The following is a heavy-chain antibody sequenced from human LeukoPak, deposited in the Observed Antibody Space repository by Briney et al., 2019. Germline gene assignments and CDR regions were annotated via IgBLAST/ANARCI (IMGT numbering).Heavy chain of an antibody. CDR2: IIPILGIA. J-gene: IGHJ5*02. V-gene: IGHV1-69*04. CDR1: GGTFSSYA. D-gene: IGHD3-22*01. CDR3: AGVAMIAPGGWFDP. Sequence: SVKVSCKASGGTFSSYAISWVRQAPGQGLEWMGRIIPILGIANYAQKFQGRVTITADKSTSTAYMELSSLRSEDTAVYYCAGVAMIAPGGWFDPWGQGTLVTVSS.